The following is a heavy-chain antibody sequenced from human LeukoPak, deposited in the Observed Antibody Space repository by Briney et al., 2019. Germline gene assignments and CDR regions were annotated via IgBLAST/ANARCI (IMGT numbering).Heavy chain of an antibody. J-gene: IGHJ4*02. CDR1: GYTSTGYY. CDR2: INPSGGST. CDR3: ARVPKSSSWQYYFDY. Sequence: GASVKVSCKASGYTSTGYYMHWVRQAPGQGLEWMGIINPSGGSTSYAQKFQGRVTMTRDTSTSTVYMELSSLRSEDTAVYYCARVPKSSSWQYYFDYWGQGTLVTVSS. D-gene: IGHD6-13*01. V-gene: IGHV1-46*01.